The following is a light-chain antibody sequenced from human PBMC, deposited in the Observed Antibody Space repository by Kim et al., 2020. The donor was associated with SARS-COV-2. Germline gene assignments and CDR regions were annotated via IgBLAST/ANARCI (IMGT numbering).Light chain of an antibody. CDR3: QQYHRSPWT. J-gene: IGKJ1*01. Sequence: SPGESATLSCRASRSVSNGYLAWYPQKPGQAPSLLMYGASSRATGVPDRFSGSGSETDFTLTISRLEPDDFAVYYCQQYHRSPWTFGPGTKVDIK. CDR1: RSVSNGY. CDR2: GAS. V-gene: IGKV3-20*01.